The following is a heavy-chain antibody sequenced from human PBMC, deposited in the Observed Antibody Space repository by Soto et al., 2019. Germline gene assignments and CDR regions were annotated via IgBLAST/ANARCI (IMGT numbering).Heavy chain of an antibody. Sequence: GESLKISCKGSGYSFTSYWIGWVRQMPGKGLEWMGIIYPGDSDTRYSPSFQGQVTISADKSISTAYLQWSSLKASDTAMYYCARQRPYCALSGDSCPRRFWDYWGQGTLVTVSS. CDR1: GYSFTSYW. CDR3: ARQRPYCALSGDSCPRRFWDY. V-gene: IGHV5-51*01. D-gene: IGHD2-15*01. CDR2: IYPGDSDT. J-gene: IGHJ4*02.